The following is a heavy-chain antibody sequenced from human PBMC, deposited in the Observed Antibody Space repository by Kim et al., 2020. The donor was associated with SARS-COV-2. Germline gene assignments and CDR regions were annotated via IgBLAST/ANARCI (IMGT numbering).Heavy chain of an antibody. CDR3: ARAQGFWSGYWPFDY. Sequence: PSLKSRVTISVDTSKNQFSLELSSVTAADTAVYYCARAQGFWSGYWPFDYWGQGTLVTVSS. J-gene: IGHJ4*02. D-gene: IGHD3-3*01. V-gene: IGHV4-59*01.